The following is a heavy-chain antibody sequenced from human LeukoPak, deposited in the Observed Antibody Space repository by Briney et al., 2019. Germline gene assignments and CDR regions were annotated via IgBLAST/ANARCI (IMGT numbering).Heavy chain of an antibody. CDR1: GFTFSDYW. CDR3: ARDRGPRTGFMVREAYDY. D-gene: IGHD3-10*01. V-gene: IGHV3-74*01. Sequence: PGGSLRLSCAASGFTFSDYWIHWVRQAPGKGLVWVSRINTDGSITNYADSVKGRFSISRDNAKNTLYLQMSSLRAEDTAVHYCARDRGPRTGFMVREAYDYWGQGTLVTVSS. J-gene: IGHJ4*02. CDR2: INTDGSIT.